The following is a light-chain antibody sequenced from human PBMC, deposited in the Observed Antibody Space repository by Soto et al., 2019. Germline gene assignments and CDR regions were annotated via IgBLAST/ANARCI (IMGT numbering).Light chain of an antibody. CDR2: GAS. Sequence: EIVLTQSPGTLSLSPGERATLSCRASQSVSGSYLAWYQHKPRQAPRRLIYGASYRATGIPARFSGSGSGTDFTLTIDNLEPEDFAIYYCQQRNNWPPITFGQGTRLEIK. V-gene: IGKV3-11*01. J-gene: IGKJ5*01. CDR3: QQRNNWPPIT. CDR1: QSVSGSY.